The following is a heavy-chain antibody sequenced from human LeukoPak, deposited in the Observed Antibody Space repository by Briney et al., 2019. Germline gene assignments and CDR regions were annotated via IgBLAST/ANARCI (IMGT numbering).Heavy chain of an antibody. V-gene: IGHV4-59*08. CDR3: ARRDSSGYYLDY. Sequence: SETLSLTCTVSGGSISSYYWSWIRQPPGKGLEWIGYIYYSGSTNYNPSLKSRVTISVDTSKNQFSLKLGSVTAADTAVYYCARRDSSGYYLDYWGQGTLVTVSS. D-gene: IGHD3-22*01. CDR2: IYYSGST. J-gene: IGHJ4*02. CDR1: GGSISSYY.